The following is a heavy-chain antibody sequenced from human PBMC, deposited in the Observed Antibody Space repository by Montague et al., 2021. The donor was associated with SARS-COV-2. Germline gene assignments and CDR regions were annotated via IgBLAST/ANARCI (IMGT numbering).Heavy chain of an antibody. J-gene: IGHJ4*02. CDR2: ISTSGDYT. CDR1: GFIFRHYA. V-gene: IGHV3-23*01. D-gene: IGHD5-24*01. Sequence: SLRLSCAASGFIFRHYAMSWVRQAPGKGLEWVSGISTSGDYTYYADSLKGRFTISRDNSRNTLYLQMNSLGAEDTAIYYCAKDREMDYSADYWGQGTLVTVSS. CDR3: AKDREMDYSADY.